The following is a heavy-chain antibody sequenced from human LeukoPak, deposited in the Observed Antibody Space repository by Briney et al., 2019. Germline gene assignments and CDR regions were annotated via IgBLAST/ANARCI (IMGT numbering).Heavy chain of an antibody. Sequence: GGSLRLSCAASGFTFSSYWMSWVRQAPGKGLEWVANIKQDGSEKYYVDSVKGRLTISRDNAKNSLYLQMNSLRAEDTAVYYCAREFEYNWNDLGYWGQGTLVTVSS. CDR3: AREFEYNWNDLGY. V-gene: IGHV3-7*03. J-gene: IGHJ4*02. CDR2: IKQDGSEK. CDR1: GFTFSSYW. D-gene: IGHD1-20*01.